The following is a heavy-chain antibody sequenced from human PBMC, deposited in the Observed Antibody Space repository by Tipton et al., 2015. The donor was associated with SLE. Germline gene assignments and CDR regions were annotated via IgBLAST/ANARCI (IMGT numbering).Heavy chain of an antibody. J-gene: IGHJ5*02. D-gene: IGHD3-3*01. V-gene: IGHV3-23*01. CDR2: ISASGSNT. CDR3: ARHPDFWSGQRWFDP. Sequence: GSLRLSCAASGFTFSLYAMSWVRQTPGKGLEWVSAISASGSNTYFADSVKGRCTISRDNHKNTLFLQMNSLTADDTAVYYCARHPDFWSGQRWFDPWGQGTLVTVSS. CDR1: GFTFSLYA.